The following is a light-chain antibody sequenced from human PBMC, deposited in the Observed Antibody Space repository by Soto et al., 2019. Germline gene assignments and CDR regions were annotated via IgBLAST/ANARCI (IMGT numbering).Light chain of an antibody. V-gene: IGLV2-11*01. Sequence: QSALAQPGSVSGSPGQSVAISCTGTSSDVGDYNYVSWYQQHPGKAPKLMIYDVSARPSGVPNRFSGSKSGNTASLTISGLQTEDEADYYCCSYAGSYTLVFGGGTKLTVL. CDR3: CSYAGSYTLV. CDR2: DVS. CDR1: SSDVGDYNY. J-gene: IGLJ3*02.